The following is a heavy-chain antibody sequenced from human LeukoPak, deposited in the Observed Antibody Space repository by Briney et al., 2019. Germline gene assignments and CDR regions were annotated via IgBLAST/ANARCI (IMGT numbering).Heavy chain of an antibody. CDR3: ARGRGDFDY. Sequence: ASVKVSCKASGYTFTGYYMHWVRQAPGQGLEWMGWMNPNSGNTGYAQKFQGRVTMTRNTSISTAYMELSSLRSEDTAVYYCARGRGDFDYWGQGTLVTVSS. CDR2: MNPNSGNT. D-gene: IGHD3-3*01. CDR1: GYTFTGYY. V-gene: IGHV1-8*02. J-gene: IGHJ4*02.